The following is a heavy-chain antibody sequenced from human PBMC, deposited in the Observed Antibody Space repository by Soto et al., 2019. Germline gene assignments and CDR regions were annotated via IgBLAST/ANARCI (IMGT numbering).Heavy chain of an antibody. D-gene: IGHD3-3*02. J-gene: IGHJ4*02. CDR2: MFYGVST. Sequence: PSETLSLTCSVSGSSINSSGYYWGLIRQPPGKGLEWIGSMFYGVSTYYNPSLKSRVTVSVDTSKNQFSLNLRSVNAADTAVYYCVILPSLHLVYYWGQGTLVTVSS. CDR1: GSSINSSGYY. V-gene: IGHV4-39*01. CDR3: VILPSLHLVYY.